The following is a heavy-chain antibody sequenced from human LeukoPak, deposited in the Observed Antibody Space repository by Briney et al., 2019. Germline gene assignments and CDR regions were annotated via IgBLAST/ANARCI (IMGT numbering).Heavy chain of an antibody. Sequence: GGSLRLSCAASGFTFSDYYMSWIRQAPGKGLEWVSYISSSGSTIYYADSVKGRFTISRDNAKNSLYLQMNSLRAEDTAVYYCAREGKGTAMSKGADDAFDIWGQGTMVTVSS. V-gene: IGHV3-11*01. CDR1: GFTFSDYY. D-gene: IGHD5-18*01. CDR3: AREGKGTAMSKGADDAFDI. CDR2: ISSSGSTI. J-gene: IGHJ3*02.